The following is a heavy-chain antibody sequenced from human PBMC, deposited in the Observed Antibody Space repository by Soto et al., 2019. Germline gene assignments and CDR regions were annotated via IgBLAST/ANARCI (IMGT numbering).Heavy chain of an antibody. CDR1: GYSFTSYW. D-gene: IGHD2-15*01. V-gene: IGHV5-51*01. J-gene: IGHJ4*02. CDR2: IYPGDSDT. CDR3: ARRSPHCSGGSCYSDSLDY. Sequence: GASLKISCKGSGYSFTSYWIGWVRQMPGKGLEWMGIIYPGDSDTRYSPSFQGQVTISADKSISTAYLQWSSLKASDTAMYYCARRSPHCSGGSCYSDSLDYWGQGTLVTVSS.